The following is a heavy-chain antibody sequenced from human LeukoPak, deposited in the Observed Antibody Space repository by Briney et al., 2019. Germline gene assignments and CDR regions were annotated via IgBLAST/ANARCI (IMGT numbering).Heavy chain of an antibody. CDR2: INHSGST. CDR1: GGSFSGYY. J-gene: IGHJ4*02. Sequence: SETLSLTCAVYGGSFSGYYSSWIRQPPGKGLEWIGEINHSGSTNYNPSLKSRVTISVDTSKNQFSLKLSSVTAADTAVYYCARGSNYYGLGYWGQGTLVTVSS. CDR3: ARGSNYYGLGY. V-gene: IGHV4-34*01. D-gene: IGHD3-10*01.